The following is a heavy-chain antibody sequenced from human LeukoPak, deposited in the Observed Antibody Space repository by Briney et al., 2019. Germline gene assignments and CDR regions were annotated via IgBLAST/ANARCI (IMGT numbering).Heavy chain of an antibody. J-gene: IGHJ4*02. D-gene: IGHD2-2*01. CDR2: SNAGTGDT. CDR1: GYAFISYA. CDR3: ARGGGYCSSTSCYEFDY. V-gene: IGHV1-3*02. Sequence: ASVKVSCQASGYAFISYAMHWVRQAAGQRLEWMGWSNAGTGDTKYSQDFQGRVTITRDTSASTVYMELSSLRSEDMAVYYCARGGGYCSSTSCYEFDYWGQGTLVTVSS.